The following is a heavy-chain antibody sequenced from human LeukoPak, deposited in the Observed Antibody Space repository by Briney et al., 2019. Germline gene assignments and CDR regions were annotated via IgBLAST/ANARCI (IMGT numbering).Heavy chain of an antibody. CDR1: GGSISSGSYY. CDR3: ARDHEVVPSYYYMDV. Sequence: SQTLSLTCTVSGGSISSGSYYWSWIRQPAGKGLEWIGRIYASGSTNYNPSLKSRATISVDTSRNQFSLKLSSGTAADTAVYYCARDHEVVPSYYYMDVWGKGTTVTVSS. J-gene: IGHJ6*03. V-gene: IGHV4-61*02. D-gene: IGHD2-2*01. CDR2: IYASGST.